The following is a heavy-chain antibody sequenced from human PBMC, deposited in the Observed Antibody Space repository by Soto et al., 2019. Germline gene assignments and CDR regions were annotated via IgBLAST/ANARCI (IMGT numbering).Heavy chain of an antibody. CDR1: GYTVSSYY. D-gene: IGHD6-13*01. Sequence: ASVKVSCKASGYTVSSYYIHWVRQAPGQGLEWIGIINPNGGSTNYAQNFKGRLTVTRDTSTATVYMDLSALTSEDTAVYYCARDLGSSWDLVSYWGQGTLVTVSS. CDR2: INPNGGST. V-gene: IGHV1-46*01. CDR3: ARDLGSSWDLVSY. J-gene: IGHJ4*02.